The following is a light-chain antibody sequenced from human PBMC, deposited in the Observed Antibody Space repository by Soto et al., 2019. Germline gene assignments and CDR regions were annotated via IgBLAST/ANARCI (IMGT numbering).Light chain of an antibody. CDR3: GTWQSSLSAGV. CDR2: ENN. J-gene: IGLJ2*01. CDR1: SSNIGNNY. V-gene: IGLV1-51*02. Sequence: QSVLTQPPSVSAAPGQKVTISCSGSSSNIGNNYVSWYQHLPGTAPKLLIYENNKRPSGIPDRFSGSKSGTSATLGITGLQTGDEAEYYCGTWQSSLSAGVFGGGTQLTVL.